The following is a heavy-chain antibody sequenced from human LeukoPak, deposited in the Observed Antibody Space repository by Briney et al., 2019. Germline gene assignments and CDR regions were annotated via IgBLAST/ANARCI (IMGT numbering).Heavy chain of an antibody. CDR1: GFTFSSYA. CDR3: ARQRKAAVNWFDP. CDR2: ISYDGSNK. J-gene: IGHJ5*02. Sequence: GGSLRLSCAASGFTFSSYAMHWVRQAPGKGLEWVAVISYDGSNKYYADSVKGRFTISRDNSKNTLYLQMNSLRAEDTAVYYCARQRKAAVNWFDPWGQGTLVTVSS. D-gene: IGHD6-13*01. V-gene: IGHV3-30-3*01.